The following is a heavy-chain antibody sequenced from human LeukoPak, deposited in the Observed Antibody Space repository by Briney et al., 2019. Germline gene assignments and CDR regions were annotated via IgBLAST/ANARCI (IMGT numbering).Heavy chain of an antibody. Sequence: GGSLRLSCAASGFTFSSYAMHWVRQALGKGLEWVAVISYDGSNKYYADSVKGRFTISRDNSKNTLYLQMNSLRAEDTAVYYCARDSDYGGNSPNAFDIWGQGTMVTVSS. CDR1: GFTFSSYA. V-gene: IGHV3-30-3*01. CDR2: ISYDGSNK. CDR3: ARDSDYGGNSPNAFDI. J-gene: IGHJ3*02. D-gene: IGHD4-23*01.